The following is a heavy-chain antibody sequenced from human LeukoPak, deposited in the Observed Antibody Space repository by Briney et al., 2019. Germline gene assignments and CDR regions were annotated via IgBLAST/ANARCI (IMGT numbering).Heavy chain of an antibody. CDR1: GFTFSSYA. D-gene: IGHD3-9*01. CDR2: ISGSGGST. Sequence: GGSLRLSCAASGFTFSSYAMSWARQAPGKGLEWVSAISGSGGSTYYADSVKGRFTICRDNSKNTLYLQMNSLRAEDTAVYYCAKSFYYDILTGFWYFDYWGQGTLVTVSS. J-gene: IGHJ4*02. V-gene: IGHV3-23*01. CDR3: AKSFYYDILTGFWYFDY.